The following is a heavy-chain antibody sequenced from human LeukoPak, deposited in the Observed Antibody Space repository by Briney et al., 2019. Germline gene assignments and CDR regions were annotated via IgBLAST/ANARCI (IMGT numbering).Heavy chain of an antibody. V-gene: IGHV3-30*03. CDR2: ISYDGSNK. CDR1: GFTFNSYV. D-gene: IGHD6-19*01. CDR3: ASPFGGYSSGLAY. J-gene: IGHJ4*02. Sequence: GGSLRLSCVASGFTFNSYVMSWVRQAPGRGLEWVAVISYDGSNKYYADSVKGRFTISRDNSKNTLYLQMNSLRAEDTAVYYCASPFGGYSSGLAYWGQGTLVTVSS.